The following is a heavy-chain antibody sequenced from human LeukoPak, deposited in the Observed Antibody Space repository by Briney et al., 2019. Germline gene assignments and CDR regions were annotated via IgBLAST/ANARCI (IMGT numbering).Heavy chain of an antibody. J-gene: IGHJ4*02. D-gene: IGHD5-18*01. V-gene: IGHV4-59*01. CDR2: IYYSGST. CDR1: GGSISGYY. CDR3: ARGDTAMPSFDY. Sequence: SETLSLTCTVSGGSISGYYWSWIRQPPGKGLEWIGYIYYSGSTNYNPSLKSRVTISVDTSKNQFSLKLSSVTAADTAVYYCARGDTAMPSFDYWGQGTLVTVSS.